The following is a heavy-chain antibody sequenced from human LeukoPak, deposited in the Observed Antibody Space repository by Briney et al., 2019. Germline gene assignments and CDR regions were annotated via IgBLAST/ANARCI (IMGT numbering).Heavy chain of an antibody. CDR1: GFTFSSYG. CDR3: ARGASSAYYVDY. Sequence: GGSLRLSCAASGFTFSSYGMHWVRQAPGKGLEWVAFIRYDGSNKYYADSLKGRFTISRHNSKNTLYLQMNSLRAEDTAVYYCARGASSAYYVDYWGQGTLLSVSP. CDR2: IRYDGSNK. J-gene: IGHJ4*02. V-gene: IGHV3-30*02. D-gene: IGHD3-22*01.